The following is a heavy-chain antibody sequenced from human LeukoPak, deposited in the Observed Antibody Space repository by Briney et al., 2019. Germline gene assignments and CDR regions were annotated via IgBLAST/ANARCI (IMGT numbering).Heavy chain of an antibody. J-gene: IGHJ4*02. CDR1: GYTFTIYD. CDR2: MNPNSGNT. Sequence: ASVRVSYRASGYTFTIYDINWVRQASGQGVEWVGWMNPNSGNTGYAQKFHRRVTITRNTSISTAYMELSSLRSEDTAVYYCVASRDFWSGSFSDNYYFEYWGQGTLVTVSS. D-gene: IGHD3-3*01. CDR3: VASRDFWSGSFSDNYYFEY. V-gene: IGHV1-8*03.